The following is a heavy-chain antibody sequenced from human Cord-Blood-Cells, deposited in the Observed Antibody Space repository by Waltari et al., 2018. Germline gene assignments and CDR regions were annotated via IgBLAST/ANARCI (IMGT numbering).Heavy chain of an antibody. CDR1: GFTFSNAW. J-gene: IGHJ2*01. CDR2: IKSKTGSGTT. CDR3: TTLLGRAFDL. Sequence: EVQLVESGGGLVKPGGSLRLSCAASGFTFSNAWMSWVRQAPGTGVEWVCSIKSKTGSGTTDYAAPGKGRFTISRDDPKNTLYLQMNSLKTEDTAVYYCTTLLGRAFDLWGRGTLVTVSS. V-gene: IGHV3-15*01.